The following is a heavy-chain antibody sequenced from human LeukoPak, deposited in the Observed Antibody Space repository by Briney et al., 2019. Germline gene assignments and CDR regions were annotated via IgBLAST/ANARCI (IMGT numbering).Heavy chain of an antibody. CDR3: ARDQVDRIWYFDY. J-gene: IGHJ4*02. CDR1: GFTFSSYS. D-gene: IGHD1-14*01. Sequence: PRGSLRLSCAASGFTFSSYSMNWVRQAPGKGLEWVPSISSNSIYVFYADSMKGRFTISRDNAKNSLSLQMNSLRAEDTAVYYCARDQVDRIWYFDYWGQGTLVTVSS. V-gene: IGHV3-21*01. CDR2: ISSNSIYV.